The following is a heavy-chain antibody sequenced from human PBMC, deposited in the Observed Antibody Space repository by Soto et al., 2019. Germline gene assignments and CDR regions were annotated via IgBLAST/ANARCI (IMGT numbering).Heavy chain of an antibody. V-gene: IGHV3-23*01. D-gene: IGHD6-19*01. CDR3: AKARLSGCHGCLQDY. J-gene: IGHJ4*02. CDR1: AFTFSSYA. Sequence: EVQLLESGGGLAQPGGSLRLSCAASAFTFSSYAMSWVRQAPGKGLEWVSAVSGSGDSTYYADSVKGRFTISRDNSKNTPYLQMNSLRAEDTARDDSAKARLSGCHGCLQDYWGQGTLVTVSS. CDR2: VSGSGDST.